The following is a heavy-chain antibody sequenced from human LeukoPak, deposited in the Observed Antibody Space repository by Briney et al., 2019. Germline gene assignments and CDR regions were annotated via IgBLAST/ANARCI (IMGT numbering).Heavy chain of an antibody. D-gene: IGHD1-26*01. V-gene: IGHV3-21*01. Sequence: GGSLRLSCAASGFTFSTYNMNWVRQTPGKGLEWVSSITSTSSYIHYADSVKGRFNISRDNAKNSLYLLMNSLRAGDTAVYYCARDPYSGNYGDYYYYYMDVWGKGTTVTIFS. CDR3: ARDPYSGNYGDYYYYYMDV. CDR1: GFTFSTYN. J-gene: IGHJ6*03. CDR2: ITSTSSYI.